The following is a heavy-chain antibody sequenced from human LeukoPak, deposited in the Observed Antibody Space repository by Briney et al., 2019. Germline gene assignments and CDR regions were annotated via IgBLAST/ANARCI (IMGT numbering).Heavy chain of an antibody. CDR2: ISSSSSYI. D-gene: IGHD4-17*01. J-gene: IGHJ6*03. V-gene: IGHV3-21*01. CDR1: GFTFSSYS. Sequence: PGGSLRLSCAASGFTFSSYSMNWVRQAPGKGLEWVSSISSSSSYIYYADSVKGRFTISRDNAKNSLYLQMNSLRAEDTAVYYCARDHVLMMDYGDYVYYYYYMDVWGKGTTVTVSS. CDR3: ARDHVLMMDYGDYVYYYYYMDV.